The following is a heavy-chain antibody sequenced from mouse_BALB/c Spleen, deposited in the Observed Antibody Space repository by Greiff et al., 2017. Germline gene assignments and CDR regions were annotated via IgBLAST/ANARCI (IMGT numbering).Heavy chain of an antibody. CDR2: IWGDGST. CDR3: ARERSDGYFDY. V-gene: IGHV2-6-7*01. CDR1: GFSLTGYG. Sequence: VQVVESGPGLVAPSQSLSITCTVSGFSLTGYGVNWVRQPPGKGLEWLGMIWGDGSTDYNSALKSRLSISKDNSKSQVFLKMNSLQTDDTARYYCARERSDGYFDYWGQGTTLTVSS. J-gene: IGHJ2*01. D-gene: IGHD2-3*01.